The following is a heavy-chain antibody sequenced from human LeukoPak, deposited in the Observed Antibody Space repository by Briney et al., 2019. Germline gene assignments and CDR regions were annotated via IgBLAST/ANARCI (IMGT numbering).Heavy chain of an antibody. CDR2: IWYDGSNK. V-gene: IGHV3-33*01. D-gene: IGHD3-10*01. CDR1: GFTSSSYG. J-gene: IGHJ3*02. CDR3: ARDRGLDAFDI. Sequence: PGGSLRLSCAASGFTSSSYGMHWVRQAPGKGLEWVAVIWYDGSNKYYADSVKGRFTISRDNSKNTLYLQMNSLRAEDTAVYYCARDRGLDAFDIWGQGTMVTVSS.